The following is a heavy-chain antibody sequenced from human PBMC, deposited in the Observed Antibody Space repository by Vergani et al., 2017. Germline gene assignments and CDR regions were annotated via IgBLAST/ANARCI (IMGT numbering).Heavy chain of an antibody. CDR3: ARTESFILRYFHWAL. J-gene: IGHJ4*02. CDR2: IYHSGNA. V-gene: IGHV4-31*03. Sequence: QVQLQESGPGLVKPSQTLSLTCTVSGGSISSAGYFWSWIRQHPGKGLELIGYIYHSGNAYYNPSLKGRVTISVDTSKNQFSLEVTSVTAADTAIYFCARTESFILRYFHWALWGQGTLVTVSS. D-gene: IGHD3-9*01. CDR1: GGSISSAGYF.